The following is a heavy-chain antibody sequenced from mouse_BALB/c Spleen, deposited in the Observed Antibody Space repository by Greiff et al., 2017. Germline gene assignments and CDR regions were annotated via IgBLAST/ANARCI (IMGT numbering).Heavy chain of an antibody. CDR2: INPNNGGT. Sequence: EVQLVESGPELVKPGASVKISCKTSGYTFTEYTMHWVKQSHGKSLEWIGGINPNNGGTSYNQKFKGKATLTVDKSSSTAYMQLSSPTSEDSAVYYCEREGVLRQARAMDYWGQGTSVTVSS. V-gene: IGHV1-26*01. CDR1: GYTFTEYT. CDR3: EREGVLRQARAMDY. D-gene: IGHD1-2*01. J-gene: IGHJ4*01.